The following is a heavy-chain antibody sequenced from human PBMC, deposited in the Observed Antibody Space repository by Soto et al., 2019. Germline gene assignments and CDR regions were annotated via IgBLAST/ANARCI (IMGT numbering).Heavy chain of an antibody. D-gene: IGHD3-3*01. CDR3: ARESGNTIFGVVIIWGTEDYYYGMDV. CDR2: IDPSDSYT. J-gene: IGHJ6*02. Sequence: GESLKISCKGSGYSFTSYWISWVRQMPGKGLEWMGRIDPSDSYTNYSPSFQGHVTISADKSISTAYLQWGSLKASDTAMYYCARESGNTIFGVVIIWGTEDYYYGMDVWGQGTTVTVSS. V-gene: IGHV5-10-1*01. CDR1: GYSFTSYW.